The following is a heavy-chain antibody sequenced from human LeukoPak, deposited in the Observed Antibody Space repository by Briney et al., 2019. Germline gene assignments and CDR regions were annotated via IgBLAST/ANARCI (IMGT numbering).Heavy chain of an antibody. Sequence: GGSLRLSCAASGFIFNNYGLIWVRQAPGKGLEWVSAISNDGGGTNYADFVKGRFTISIDNSKNTLFLQMNSLRAEDTALYYCAKGSSGYFVGLWGQGTLVTVSS. J-gene: IGHJ4*02. CDR1: GFIFNNYG. D-gene: IGHD3-22*01. CDR2: ISNDGGGT. CDR3: AKGSSGYFVGL. V-gene: IGHV3-23*01.